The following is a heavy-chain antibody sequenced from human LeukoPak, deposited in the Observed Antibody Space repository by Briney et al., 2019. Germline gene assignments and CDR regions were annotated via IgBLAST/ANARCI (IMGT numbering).Heavy chain of an antibody. J-gene: IGHJ6*03. CDR3: ARGSPAIVVGPAAIHAEYYYYIDV. D-gene: IGHD2-2*02. V-gene: IGHV3-7*01. CDR2: IKQDGAQK. CDR1: GVTLSRDW. Sequence: GGALRLSCVASGVTLSRDWMSWVRQAPGKGLEWVANIKQDGAQKHYVDSVRVRFIISRDNAKSSLHLQMNSLRAEDTAVYYCARGSPAIVVGPAAIHAEYYYYIDVWGKGTTVTV.